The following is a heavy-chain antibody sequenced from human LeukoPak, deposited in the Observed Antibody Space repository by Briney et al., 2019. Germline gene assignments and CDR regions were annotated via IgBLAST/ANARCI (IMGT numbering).Heavy chain of an antibody. CDR2: IDWNGGNT. V-gene: IGHV3-20*04. CDR3: ARVRYSSSWYYDY. J-gene: IGHJ4*02. D-gene: IGHD6-13*01. CDR1: GFILDDYG. Sequence: RTGGSLRLSCAASGFILDDYGMSWVRQVPGKGLEWVSGIDWNGGNTDYADSVKGRFTISRDNAKDSLHLQMNSLRAEDTAFYYCARVRYSSSWYYDYWGQGTLVTVSS.